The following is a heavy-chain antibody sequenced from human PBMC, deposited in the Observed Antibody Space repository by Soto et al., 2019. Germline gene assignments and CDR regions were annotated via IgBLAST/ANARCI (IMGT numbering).Heavy chain of an antibody. D-gene: IGHD3-10*01. CDR1: GFTVSSNY. J-gene: IGHJ4*02. V-gene: IGHV3-66*01. CDR3: ARTLSSGGTDY. CDR2: IYSGGST. Sequence: PGGFLRLSCAASGFTVSSNYMSWVRQAPGKGLEWVSVIYSGGSTYYADSVKGRFTISRDNSKNTLYLQMNSLRAEDTAVYYCARTLSSGGTDYWGQGTLVTVSS.